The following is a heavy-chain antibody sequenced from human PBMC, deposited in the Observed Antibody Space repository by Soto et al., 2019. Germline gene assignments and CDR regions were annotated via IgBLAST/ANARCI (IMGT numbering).Heavy chain of an antibody. CDR1: GGSIISSSYS. V-gene: IGHV4-39*01. CDR2: IYYSGST. CDR3: AGREYYDILTGYYSTNFDY. J-gene: IGHJ4*02. D-gene: IGHD3-9*01. Sequence: SLTRTVSGGSIISSSYSWGWICPPPGKELEWIGSIYYSGSTYYNPSLKSRVTISVDTSKNQFSLKLSSVTAADTAVYYCAGREYYDILTGYYSTNFDYWGQGTLVTVSS.